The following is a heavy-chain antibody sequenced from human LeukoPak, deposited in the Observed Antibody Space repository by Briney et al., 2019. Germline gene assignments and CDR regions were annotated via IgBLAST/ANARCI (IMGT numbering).Heavy chain of an antibody. CDR1: GFTFSSYW. Sequence: GGSLRLSCAASGFTFSSYWMSWVRQAPGKGLEWVANIKQDGSEKYYVDSVKGRFTISRDNAKNSLYLQMNSLRAEDTAVYYCAREGYYYGSGSYSYYYMDVWGKGTTVTVSS. D-gene: IGHD3-10*01. J-gene: IGHJ6*03. CDR3: AREGYYYGSGSYSYYYMDV. CDR2: IKQDGSEK. V-gene: IGHV3-7*01.